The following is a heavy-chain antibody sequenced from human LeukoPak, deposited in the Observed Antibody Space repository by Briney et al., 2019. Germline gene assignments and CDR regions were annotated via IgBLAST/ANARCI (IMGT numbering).Heavy chain of an antibody. CDR3: AKDPRLGSGDEY. V-gene: IGHV3-23*01. J-gene: IGHJ4*02. CDR1: GFTFSSYA. D-gene: IGHD3-16*01. CDR2: ISDSDVST. Sequence: PGGSLRLSCAAPGFTFSSYAMSWVRQAPGKGLEWVSAISDSDVSTYYADSVKGRFTISRDNSKNTLYLQINSLRAEDTAVYYCAKDPRLGSGDEYWGQGTLVTVSS.